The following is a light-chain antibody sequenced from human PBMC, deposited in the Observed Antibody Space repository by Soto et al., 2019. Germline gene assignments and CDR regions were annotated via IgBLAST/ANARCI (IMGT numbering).Light chain of an antibody. CDR1: QSVSSSY. CDR3: QQYGSSPPIT. CDR2: GAS. J-gene: IGKJ3*01. V-gene: IGKV3-20*01. Sequence: ESVLTQSPGTLSLSPGEIATLSCRASQSVSSSYLAWYQQKPGQAPRLLIYGASSRATGIPDRFSGSGSGTDFTLTISRLEPEDFAVYYCQQYGSSPPITFGPGTKVDIK.